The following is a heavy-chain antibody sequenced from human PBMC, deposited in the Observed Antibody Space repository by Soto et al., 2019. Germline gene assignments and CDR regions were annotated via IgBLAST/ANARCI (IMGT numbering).Heavy chain of an antibody. D-gene: IGHD6-13*01. CDR1: GGSISSYY. CDR2: IYYSGST. J-gene: IGHJ6*02. CDR3: SSSNIAAAGFYYCGMDV. V-gene: IGHV4-59*01. Sequence: SETLSLTCTVSGGSISSYYWSWIRQPPGKGLEWIGYIYYSGSTNYNPSLKSRVTISVDTSKNQFSLKLSSVTAADTAVYYCSSSNIAAAGFYYCGMDVWGRGTTVTVSS.